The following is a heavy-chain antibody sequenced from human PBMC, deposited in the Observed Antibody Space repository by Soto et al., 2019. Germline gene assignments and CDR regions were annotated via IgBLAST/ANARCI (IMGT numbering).Heavy chain of an antibody. CDR2: INAGNGNT. Sequence: ASVKVSCTASGYTFASYAMHWVRQAPGQRLEWMGWINAGNGNTKYSQKFQGRVTITRDTSASTAYMELSSLRSEDTAVYYCARVDYYEGSFDYWGQGTLVTVSS. CDR3: ARVDYYEGSFDY. V-gene: IGHV1-3*01. CDR1: GYTFASYA. J-gene: IGHJ4*02. D-gene: IGHD3-22*01.